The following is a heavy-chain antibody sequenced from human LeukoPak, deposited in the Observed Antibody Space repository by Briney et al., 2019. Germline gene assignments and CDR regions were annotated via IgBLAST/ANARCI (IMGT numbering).Heavy chain of an antibody. D-gene: IGHD3-10*01. Sequence: ASVKVSCKASGYTFTGHYMHWVRQAPGQGLEWMGWINPNSGDTNYAQKFQGRVTMTRATSISTAYMELSRQSFDDTAVYYCAREAVIRGIIITNFDYWGQGTLVTVSS. V-gene: IGHV1-2*02. CDR2: INPNSGDT. J-gene: IGHJ4*02. CDR1: GYTFTGHY. CDR3: AREAVIRGIIITNFDY.